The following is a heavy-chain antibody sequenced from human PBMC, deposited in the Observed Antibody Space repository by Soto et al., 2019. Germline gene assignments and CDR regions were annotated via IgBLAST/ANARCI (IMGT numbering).Heavy chain of an antibody. CDR1: GGSFSGYY. V-gene: IGHV4-34*01. Sequence: LSLTCAVYGGSFSGYYWSWIRQPPGKGLEWIGEINHSGSTNYNPSLKSRVTISVDTSKNQFSLKLSSVTAADTAVYYCARGPYRIVKYYSCGMHVRARGTTV. CDR2: INHSGST. D-gene: IGHD1-26*01. CDR3: ARGPYRIVKYYSCGMHV. J-gene: IGHJ6*02.